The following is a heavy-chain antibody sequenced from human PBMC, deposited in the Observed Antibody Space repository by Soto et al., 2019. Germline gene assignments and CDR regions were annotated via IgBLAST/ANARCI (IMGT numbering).Heavy chain of an antibody. CDR1: DDSINSDKYY. Sequence: PSETLSLTCSVSDDSINSDKYYWGWILQPPGKGLEWIGSIYYRGNAYYNPSPQTRVTISLDKSKSQFSLKLNSVTAADSAVYFCARLEGLATISYYFDFWGPGALVTVSS. D-gene: IGHD6-19*01. CDR2: IYYRGNA. CDR3: ARLEGLATISYYFDF. J-gene: IGHJ4*02. V-gene: IGHV4-39*01.